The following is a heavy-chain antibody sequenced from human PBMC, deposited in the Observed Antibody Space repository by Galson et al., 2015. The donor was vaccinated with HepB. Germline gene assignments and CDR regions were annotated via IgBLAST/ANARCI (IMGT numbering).Heavy chain of an antibody. CDR3: ASGDSGSYYSYYYGMDV. J-gene: IGHJ6*02. CDR1: GGTFSSYA. D-gene: IGHD1-26*01. V-gene: IGHV1-69*13. Sequence: SVKVSCKASGGTFSSYAISWVRQAPGQGLEWMGGIIPIFGTANYAQKFQGRVTITADESTSTAYMELSSLRSEDTAVYYCASGDSGSYYSYYYGMDVWGQGTTVTVSS. CDR2: IIPIFGTA.